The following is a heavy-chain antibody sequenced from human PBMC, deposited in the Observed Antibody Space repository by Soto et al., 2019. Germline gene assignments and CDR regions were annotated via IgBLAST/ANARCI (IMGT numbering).Heavy chain of an antibody. Sequence: PGGSLRLSCVASGFTFSNYAMHWVRQAPGKGLEWVAIVSYDGDNEYYADSVRGRFFISRDNSRNTLYLQTSSLRHEDTAVYYCAILYSSGWYLGYWGQGTLVTVSS. CDR2: VSYDGDNE. CDR3: AILYSSGWYLGY. V-gene: IGHV3-30*03. J-gene: IGHJ4*02. CDR1: GFTFSNYA. D-gene: IGHD6-19*01.